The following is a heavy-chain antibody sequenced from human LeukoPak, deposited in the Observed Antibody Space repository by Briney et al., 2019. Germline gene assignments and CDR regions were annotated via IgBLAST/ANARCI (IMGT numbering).Heavy chain of an antibody. Sequence: PGRSLRLSCAASGFTFSTYSMHWVRQAPGEGLEWVSTITTSGDSTYYADSVKGRFSIFRDNSKNTLYLKMNSLRAEDTAVYYCAKPKNFYGDYDYWGQGTLITVSS. J-gene: IGHJ4*02. CDR2: ITTSGDST. V-gene: IGHV3-23*01. CDR3: AKPKNFYGDYDY. CDR1: GFTFSTYS. D-gene: IGHD4-17*01.